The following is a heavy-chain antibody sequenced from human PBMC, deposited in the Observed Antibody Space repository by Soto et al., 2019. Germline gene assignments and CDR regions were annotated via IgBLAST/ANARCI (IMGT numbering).Heavy chain of an antibody. CDR1: GFTFRSYA. CDR2: ISYDGSNK. CDR3: ARDPRYGYTFYY. D-gene: IGHD6-25*01. Sequence: QVQLVESGGGVVQPGRSLRLSCAASGFTFRSYAMHWVRQAPGKGLEWVAVISYDGSNKYYADSVKGRFTSSRDNSKNTLYLQMNSLRAEYTAVYYWARDPRYGYTFYYWVQGTLVTVSS. J-gene: IGHJ4*02. V-gene: IGHV3-30-3*01.